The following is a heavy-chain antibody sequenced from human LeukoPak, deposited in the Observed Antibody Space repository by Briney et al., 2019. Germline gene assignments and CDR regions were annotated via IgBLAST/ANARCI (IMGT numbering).Heavy chain of an antibody. Sequence: GGSLRLSCAASGFTFSSFAMSWVRQAPGKRLEWVSAISDSGGSTYYADSVKGRFTISRDNSKNTLYLQMNSLRAEDTAVFYCAKVRYFDWLEEYYFDCWGQGTLVTVSS. D-gene: IGHD3-9*01. V-gene: IGHV3-23*01. CDR3: AKVRYFDWLEEYYFDC. CDR2: ISDSGGST. J-gene: IGHJ4*02. CDR1: GFTFSSFA.